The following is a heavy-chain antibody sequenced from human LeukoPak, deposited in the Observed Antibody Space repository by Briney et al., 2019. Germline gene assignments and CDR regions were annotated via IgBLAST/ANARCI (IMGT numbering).Heavy chain of an antibody. CDR3: GKDGGFWSGYYPY. CDR2: ISGSGGST. CDR1: GFTFSSYA. Sequence: GGSLRLSCAASGFTFSSYAMTWVRQAPGKGLEWVSAISGSGGSTYYADSVKGRFTISRDNSKNTLYLQMNSLRVEDTAVYYCGKDGGFWSGYYPYWGQGTLVTVSS. V-gene: IGHV3-23*01. D-gene: IGHD3-3*01. J-gene: IGHJ4*02.